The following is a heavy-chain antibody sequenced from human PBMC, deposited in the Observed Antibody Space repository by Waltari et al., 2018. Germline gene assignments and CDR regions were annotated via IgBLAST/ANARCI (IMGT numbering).Heavy chain of an antibody. CDR1: GFTVSSNY. J-gene: IGHJ5*02. Sequence: EVQLVESGGGLVQPGGSLRLSCAASGFTVSSNYMSWVRQAPGKGLVWVSRIRGDGSFTSYADSVKGRFTISRDNAKNTLYLQMNSLRAEDTAVYYCARWELLGWFDPWGQGTLVTVSS. D-gene: IGHD1-26*01. CDR2: IRGDGSFT. CDR3: ARWELLGWFDP. V-gene: IGHV3-74*02.